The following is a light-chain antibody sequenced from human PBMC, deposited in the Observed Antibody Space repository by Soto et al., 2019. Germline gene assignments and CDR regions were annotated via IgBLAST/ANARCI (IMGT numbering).Light chain of an antibody. CDR1: QSISSY. CDR2: AAS. V-gene: IGKV1-39*01. CDR3: QKCNSAPWT. J-gene: IGKJ1*01. Sequence: DVQMTHSPSYVSDFAGDRVTLTRRASQSISSYLNWYQQKPGKAPKLLIYAASSLQSGVPSRFSGSGSGTDFTLTISSLQPEDVATYYCQKCNSAPWTFGQGTKVDIK.